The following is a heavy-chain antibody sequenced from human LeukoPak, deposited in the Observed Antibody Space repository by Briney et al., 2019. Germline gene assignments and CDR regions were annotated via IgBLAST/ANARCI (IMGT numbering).Heavy chain of an antibody. D-gene: IGHD1-26*01. J-gene: IGHJ3*02. Sequence: SETLSLTCAVYGGSFSGYYWSWIRQPPGKGLERIGEINHSGSTNYNPSLKSRVTISVDTSKNQFSLNLTSVTAADTAVYYCARMGRVGATDGRRDAFDIWGQGTMVTVSS. CDR2: INHSGST. CDR3: ARMGRVGATDGRRDAFDI. V-gene: IGHV4-34*01. CDR1: GGSFSGYY.